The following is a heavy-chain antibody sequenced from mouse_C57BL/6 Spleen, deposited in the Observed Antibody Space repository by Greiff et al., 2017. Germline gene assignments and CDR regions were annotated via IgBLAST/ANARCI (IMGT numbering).Heavy chain of an antibody. CDR3: ARLSGTRYYFDY. CDR2: IRNKANGYTT. J-gene: IGHJ2*01. D-gene: IGHD4-1*01. Sequence: EVKLQESGGGLVQPGGSLSLSCAASGFTFTDYYMSWVRQPPGKALEWLGFIRNKANGYTTEYSASVKGRFTISRDNSQSILYLQMNALRAEDSATYYCARLSGTRYYFDYWGQGTTLTVSS. CDR1: GFTFTDYY. V-gene: IGHV7-3*01.